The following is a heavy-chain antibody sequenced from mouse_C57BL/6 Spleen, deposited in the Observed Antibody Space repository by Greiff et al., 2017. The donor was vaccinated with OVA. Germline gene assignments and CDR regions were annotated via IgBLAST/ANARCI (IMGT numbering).Heavy chain of an antibody. CDR3: ARRRDLYGSSRGYYFDY. D-gene: IGHD1-1*01. V-gene: IGHV1-9*01. J-gene: IGHJ2*01. CDR1: GYTFTGYW. Sequence: QVQLQQSGAELMKPGASVKLSCKATGYTFTGYWIEWVKQRPGHGLEWIGEILPGSGSTNYNEKFKGKATFTADTSSNTAYMQLSSLTTEEAAIYYCARRRDLYGSSRGYYFDYWGQGTTLTVSS. CDR2: ILPGSGST.